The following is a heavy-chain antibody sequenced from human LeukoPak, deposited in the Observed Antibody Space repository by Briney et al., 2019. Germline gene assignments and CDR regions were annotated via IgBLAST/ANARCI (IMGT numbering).Heavy chain of an antibody. V-gene: IGHV1-69*13. CDR2: IIPIFGTA. J-gene: IGHJ4*02. Sequence: SVKVSCKASGGTFTHYAINWVRQAPGQGLEWMGGIIPIFGTANYAQKFQGGVTITADESTSTAYMELSSLRSEDTAVYYCARELYYYDSSGYYFNYWGQGTLVTVSS. D-gene: IGHD3-22*01. CDR3: ARELYYYDSSGYYFNY. CDR1: GGTFTHYA.